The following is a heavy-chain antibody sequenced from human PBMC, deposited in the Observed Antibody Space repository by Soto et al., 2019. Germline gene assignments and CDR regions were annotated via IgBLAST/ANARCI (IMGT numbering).Heavy chain of an antibody. D-gene: IGHD3-16*01. CDR1: GLPHSNFA. J-gene: IGHJ4*02. CDR3: ALDAVYHDGLWLMAH. Sequence: LRLSCTASGLPHSNFAMMWVRQAPGKGLECVSGIYGSGRGIEYADSVKGRFTISRDNSKNTVYLQMTDLRADDTAVYFCALDAVYHDGLWLMAHWGLGAQVRVSS. V-gene: IGHV3-23*05. CDR2: IYGSGRGI.